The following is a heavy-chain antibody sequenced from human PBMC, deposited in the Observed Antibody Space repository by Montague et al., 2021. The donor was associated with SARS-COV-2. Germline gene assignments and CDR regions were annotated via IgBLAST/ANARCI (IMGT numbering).Heavy chain of an antibody. CDR3: ARDVSPIGLMDV. CDR1: GFTVSSNY. J-gene: IGHJ6*02. Sequence: SLRLSCAASGFTVSSNYMSWVRQAPGKGLEWVSVIYSGGSTYYADSVKGRSTISRDNSKNTLYLQMNSLRAEDTAVYYCARDVSPIGLMDVWGQGTTVTVPS. CDR2: IYSGGST. V-gene: IGHV3-53*01.